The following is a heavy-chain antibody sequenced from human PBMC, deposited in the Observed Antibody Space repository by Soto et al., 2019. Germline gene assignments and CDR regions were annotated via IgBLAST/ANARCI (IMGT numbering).Heavy chain of an antibody. CDR3: ARDRQEGVLRWFGELLDAFDI. D-gene: IGHD3-10*01. Sequence: QVQLVQSGAEVKKPGASVKVSCKASGYTFTSYAMHWVRQAPGQRLEWMGWINAGNGNTKYSQKFQGRVTITRDTSESKAYMQLSSLRSEDTAVYYCARDRQEGVLRWFGELLDAFDIWGQGTMVTVSS. J-gene: IGHJ3*02. CDR1: GYTFTSYA. V-gene: IGHV1-3*01. CDR2: INAGNGNT.